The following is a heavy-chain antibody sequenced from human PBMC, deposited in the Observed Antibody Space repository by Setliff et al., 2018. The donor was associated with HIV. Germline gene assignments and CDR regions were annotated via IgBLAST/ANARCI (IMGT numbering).Heavy chain of an antibody. CDR3: AAKKSGDYPFN. CDR1: GYSISSDYC. J-gene: IGHJ4*02. CDR2: MCHGGNNN. V-gene: IGHV4-38-2*01. Sequence: PSETLSLTCGVSGYSISSDYCWGWIRQPPGKGLEWIGNMCHGGNNNYYNPSLKSRVTISVDTSKNQFSLKLRSVTAADTAVYYCAAKKSGDYPFNWGQGTLVTVSS. D-gene: IGHD4-17*01.